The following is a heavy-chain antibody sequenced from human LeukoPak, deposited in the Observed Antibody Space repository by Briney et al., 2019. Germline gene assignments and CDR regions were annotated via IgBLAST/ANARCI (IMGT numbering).Heavy chain of an antibody. CDR2: INSDGSST. J-gene: IGHJ4*02. Sequence: GGSLRLSCAASGFTFSSYWMHWVRQAPGKGLVWVSRINSDGSSTSYADSVKGRFTISRDNAKNSLYLQMNSLRAEDTAVYYCARPRGNVEMATIPFDYWGQGTLVTISS. CDR1: GFTFSSYW. V-gene: IGHV3-74*01. D-gene: IGHD5-24*01. CDR3: ARPRGNVEMATIPFDY.